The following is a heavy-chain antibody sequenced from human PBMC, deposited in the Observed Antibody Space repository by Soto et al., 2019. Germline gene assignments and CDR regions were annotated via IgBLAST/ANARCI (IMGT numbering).Heavy chain of an antibody. J-gene: IGHJ4*02. CDR2: ISGSGVST. Sequence: GWSLRLSCASSRFTLSSYVMSWFRQAPGKGLEWVSTISGSGVSTYYSDSVKGRFTISRDNSNNTLYLQMNSLRAEETAVYYCEKDRRGGSSWYEFAYWGQGTLVTVSS. D-gene: IGHD6-13*01. CDR1: RFTLSSYV. CDR3: EKDRRGGSSWYEFAY. V-gene: IGHV3-23*01.